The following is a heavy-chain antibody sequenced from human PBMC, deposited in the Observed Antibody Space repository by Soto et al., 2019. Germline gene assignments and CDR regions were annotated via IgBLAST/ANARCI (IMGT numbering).Heavy chain of an antibody. D-gene: IGHD3-22*01. Sequence: ASVKVSCKASGGTFGSDAITWVRQAPGQGLEWVGRIIPIFGTTNYAQNLQGRVTISADKSTLTSYMELHSLTSDDTALYYCARDRTDSGYYTNWLDPWGQGAQVTVSS. CDR2: IIPIFGTT. J-gene: IGHJ5*02. CDR1: GGTFGSDA. CDR3: ARDRTDSGYYTNWLDP. V-gene: IGHV1-69*06.